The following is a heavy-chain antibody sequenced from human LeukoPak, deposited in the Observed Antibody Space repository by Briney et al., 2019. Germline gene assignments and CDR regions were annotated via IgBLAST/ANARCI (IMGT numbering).Heavy chain of an antibody. D-gene: IGHD1-26*01. CDR3: ARDPYSGGYGDYYYYYMDV. V-gene: IGHV3-20*04. CDR1: GFTFDDYG. CDR2: INWNGGST. Sequence: GGSPRLSCAASGFTFDDYGMSWVRHAPGKGLEWVSGINWNGGSTGYADSVKGRFTISRDNAKNSLYLQINSLRAEDTAVYYCARDPYSGGYGDYYYYYMDVWGKGTTVTISS. J-gene: IGHJ6*03.